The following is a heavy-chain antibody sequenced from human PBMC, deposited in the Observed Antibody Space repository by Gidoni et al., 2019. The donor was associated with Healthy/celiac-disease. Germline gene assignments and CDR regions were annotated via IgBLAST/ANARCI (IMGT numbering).Heavy chain of an antibody. Sequence: EVQLVESGGGLVKPGGSLRLSCAASGFTFSSYRMNWVRQAPGKGLEWVSSISSSSSYIYYADSVKGRFTISRDNAKNSLYLQMNSLRAEDTAVYYCARDEEDYYYYGMDVWGQGTTVTVSS. CDR3: ARDEEDYYYYGMDV. J-gene: IGHJ6*02. CDR2: ISSSSSYI. V-gene: IGHV3-21*01. CDR1: GFTFSSYR.